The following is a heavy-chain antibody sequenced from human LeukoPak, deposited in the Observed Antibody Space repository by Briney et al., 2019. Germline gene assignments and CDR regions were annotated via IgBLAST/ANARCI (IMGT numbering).Heavy chain of an antibody. Sequence: GASVKVSCKASGYTFTGYYMHWLRQAPGQGLEWMGWINPNSGGRNYAQKFQGRVTMTRDTSISTAYMELSRLRSDDTAVYYCAEDLYYCDSSGYYPWGQGTLVTVCS. V-gene: IGHV1-2*02. CDR3: AEDLYYCDSSGYYP. CDR1: GYTFTGYY. J-gene: IGHJ5*02. CDR2: INPNSGGR. D-gene: IGHD3-22*01.